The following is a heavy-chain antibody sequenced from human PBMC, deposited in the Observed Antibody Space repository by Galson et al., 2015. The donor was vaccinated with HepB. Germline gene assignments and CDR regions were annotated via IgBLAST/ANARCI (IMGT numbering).Heavy chain of an antibody. Sequence: SVKVSCKASGYTFTSYGISWVRQAPGQGLEWVGWISAYNGNTNYAQKLQGRVTMTTDTSTSTAYMELRSLRSDDTAVYYCARDFADCSSTSCFSYYYYYYMDVCGKGTTVTVSS. J-gene: IGHJ6*03. CDR2: ISAYNGNT. V-gene: IGHV1-18*01. D-gene: IGHD2-2*01. CDR1: GYTFTSYG. CDR3: ARDFADCSSTSCFSYYYYYYMDV.